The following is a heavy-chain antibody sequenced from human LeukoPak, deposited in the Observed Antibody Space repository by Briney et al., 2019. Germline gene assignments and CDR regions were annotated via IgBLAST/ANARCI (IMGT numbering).Heavy chain of an antibody. D-gene: IGHD6-19*01. J-gene: IGHJ6*03. V-gene: IGHV4-38-2*02. CDR2: IYHSGST. Sequence: PSETLSLTCTVSGYSISSGYYWGWIRQPPGKGLEWIGSIYHSGSTYYNPSLKSRVTISVDTSKNQFSLKLSSVTAADTAVYYCARGSGWSLKYYYYYYMDVWSKGTTVTVSS. CDR1: GYSISSGYY. CDR3: ARGSGWSLKYYYYYYMDV.